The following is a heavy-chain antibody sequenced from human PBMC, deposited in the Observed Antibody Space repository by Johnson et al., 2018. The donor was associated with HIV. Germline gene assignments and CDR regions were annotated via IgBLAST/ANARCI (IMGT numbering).Heavy chain of an antibody. D-gene: IGHD4/OR15-4a*01. CDR3: ARVGANFDAFDI. CDR2: ISSSGSTI. Sequence: QVQLVESGGGLVQPGGSLRLSCVVSGFTVSSNYMSWVRQAPGKGLEWVSYISSSGSTIYYADSVKGRFTISRDNAKNSLYLQMNSLRAEDTAVYYCARVGANFDAFDIWGQGTMVTVSS. V-gene: IGHV3-11*04. CDR1: GFTVSSNY. J-gene: IGHJ3*02.